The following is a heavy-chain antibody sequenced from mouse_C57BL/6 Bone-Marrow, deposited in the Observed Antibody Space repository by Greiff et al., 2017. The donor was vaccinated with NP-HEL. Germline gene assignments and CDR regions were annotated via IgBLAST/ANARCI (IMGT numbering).Heavy chain of an antibody. CDR2: ISYDGSN. J-gene: IGHJ4*01. Sequence: EVQLVESGPGLVKPSQSLSLTCSVTGYSITSGYYWNWIRQFPGNKLEWMGYISYDGSNNYNPSLKNRISITRDTSKNQFFLKLNSVTTEDTATYYCARGRFYAMDYWGQGTSVTVSS. CDR3: ARGRFYAMDY. V-gene: IGHV3-6*01. CDR1: GYSITSGYY.